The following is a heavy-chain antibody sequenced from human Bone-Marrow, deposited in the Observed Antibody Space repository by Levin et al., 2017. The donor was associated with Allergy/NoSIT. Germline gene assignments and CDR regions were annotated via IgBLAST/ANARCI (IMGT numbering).Heavy chain of an antibody. Sequence: SGPTLVKPTQTLTLTCTFSGFSLSTSGVGVGWIRQPPGKALECLALIYWDDDKLYNPSLRSRLIITKDTSKNQVVLTMTNMDPVDTATYYCSRWTAGNLGGWFDPWGQGTLVTVPS. V-gene: IGHV2-5*02. CDR1: GFSLSTSGVG. CDR3: SRWTAGNLGGWFDP. CDR2: IYWDDDK. J-gene: IGHJ5*02. D-gene: IGHD1-1*01.